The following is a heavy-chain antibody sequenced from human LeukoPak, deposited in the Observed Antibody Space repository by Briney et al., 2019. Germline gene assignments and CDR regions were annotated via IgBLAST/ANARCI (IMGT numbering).Heavy chain of an antibody. CDR1: GGTFSSYA. V-gene: IGHV1-69*06. CDR3: ARLSYCSGGSCYSLSHYYYYMDV. CDR2: IIPIFGTA. Sequence: ASVKVSCKASGGTFSSYAISWVRQAPGQGLEWMGGIIPIFGTANYAQKFQGRVTITADKSTSTAYMELSSLRSEDTAVYYCARLSYCSGGSCYSLSHYYYYMDVWGKGTTVTVSS. D-gene: IGHD2-15*01. J-gene: IGHJ6*03.